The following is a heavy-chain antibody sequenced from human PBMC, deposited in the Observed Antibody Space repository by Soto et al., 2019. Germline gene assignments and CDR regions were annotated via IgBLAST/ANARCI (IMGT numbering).Heavy chain of an antibody. V-gene: IGHV3-30-3*01. Sequence: PGVCPGLPCQASLVSFRNYHLYWGGHAPGKGPELGAYLSYDGINRDYADSVKGRFTISRDNSKNTLYLQMKSLGAEDAAVYYCARGSNYHDSSDYYRPAFPDAFDIWGQGTMVTVSS. CDR1: LVSFRNYH. CDR3: ARGSNYHDSSDYYRPAFPDAFDI. J-gene: IGHJ3*02. CDR2: LSYDGINR. D-gene: IGHD3-22*01.